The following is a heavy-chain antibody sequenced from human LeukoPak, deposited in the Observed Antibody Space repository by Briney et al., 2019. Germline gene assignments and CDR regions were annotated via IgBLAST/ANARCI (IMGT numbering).Heavy chain of an antibody. CDR1: GFTVSSNY. J-gene: IGHJ1*01. Sequence: GGSLRLSCAASGFTVSSNYKSWVRQAPGKGVEWVSVIYSGGSTYYADSVKGRFTISRDNSKNTLYLQMNSLRAEDTAVYYCARDRSGYFQNWGQGTLVTVSS. CDR2: IYSGGST. V-gene: IGHV3-66*01. CDR3: ARDRSGYFQN. D-gene: IGHD3-3*01.